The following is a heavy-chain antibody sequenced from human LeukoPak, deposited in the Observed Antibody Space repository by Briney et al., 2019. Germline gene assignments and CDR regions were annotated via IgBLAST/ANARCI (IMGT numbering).Heavy chain of an antibody. Sequence: SETLSLTCTVSGGSISSSSYYWGWIRQPPGKGLEWIGSIYYSGSTYYNPSLKSRVTIFVDTSKNQFSLKLSSVTAADTAVYYCARLDYYGSGNDYWGQGTLVTVSS. V-gene: IGHV4-39*01. D-gene: IGHD3-10*01. CDR1: GGSISSSSYY. J-gene: IGHJ4*02. CDR3: ARLDYYGSGNDY. CDR2: IYYSGST.